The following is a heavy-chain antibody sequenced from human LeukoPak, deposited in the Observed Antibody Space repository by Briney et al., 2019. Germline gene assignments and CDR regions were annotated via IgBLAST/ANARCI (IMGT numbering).Heavy chain of an antibody. V-gene: IGHV5-51*01. CDR3: ARRGRVTTIGDY. J-gene: IGHJ4*02. D-gene: IGHD5-12*01. CDR1: GYTFDTYW. Sequence: GESLKISCKGSGYTFDTYWIGWVRQMPGKGLEWMGIIYPGDSDTKYRPSFQGQVTISVDKSISTAYLQWSSLKASDTAMYYCARRGRVTTIGDYWGQGTLVTVSS. CDR2: IYPGDSDT.